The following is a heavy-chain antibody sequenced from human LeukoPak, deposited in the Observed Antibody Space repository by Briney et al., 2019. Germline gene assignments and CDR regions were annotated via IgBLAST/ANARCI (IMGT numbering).Heavy chain of an antibody. V-gene: IGHV4-39*01. CDR1: GASISSSSYY. Sequence: SETLSLTCTVSGASISSSSYYWGWIRQPPWKGLEWIGSIYYSGSTYYNPSLKSRVTISVDTSKNQFSLKLSSVTAADTAVYYCARGDCSSTSCYSVDYWGQGTLVTVSS. D-gene: IGHD2-2*02. CDR3: ARGDCSSTSCYSVDY. CDR2: IYYSGST. J-gene: IGHJ4*02.